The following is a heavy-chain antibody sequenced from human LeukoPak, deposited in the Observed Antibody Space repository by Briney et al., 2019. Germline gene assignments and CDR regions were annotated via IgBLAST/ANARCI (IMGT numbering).Heavy chain of an antibody. D-gene: IGHD3-22*01. Sequence: SETLSLTCTVSGGSVSSHNYYWGWIRQPPGKGLEWIGEINHSGSTNYNPSLKSRVTISVDTSKNQFSLKLSSVTAADTAVYYCARGLEVVITYDAFDIWGQGTMVTVSS. J-gene: IGHJ3*02. CDR1: GGSVSSHNYY. CDR3: ARGLEVVITYDAFDI. CDR2: INHSGST. V-gene: IGHV4-39*07.